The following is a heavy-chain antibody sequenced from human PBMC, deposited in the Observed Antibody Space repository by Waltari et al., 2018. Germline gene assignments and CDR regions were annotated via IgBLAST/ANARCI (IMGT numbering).Heavy chain of an antibody. CDR2: IIPMFGIP. V-gene: IGHV1-69*12. Sequence: VPLVQSGGEVKTPGSSVTVSCKASGGSFGCYGISWVRQAPGQGLEWMGVIIPMFGIPDFSQKFQDRLTINADESTDTAYMELSSLTSEDTAIYYCARHELGISQYYYNMYVWGQGTTVTISS. D-gene: IGHD7-27*01. CDR1: GGSFGCYG. CDR3: ARHELGISQYYYNMYV. J-gene: IGHJ6*03.